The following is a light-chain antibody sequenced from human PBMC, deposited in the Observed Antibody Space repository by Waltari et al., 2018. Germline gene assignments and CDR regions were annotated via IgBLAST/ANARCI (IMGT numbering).Light chain of an antibody. CDR1: TGAVTNGHH. CDR3: LLFYAGVWV. J-gene: IGLJ3*02. Sequence: QTVVTQEPSVTVSPGGTVTLTCASSTGAVTNGHHPNWFQQKGGQTPRPLIYSTDSRYSWTPAHFSGALLGGKAALTLSGVRPEDEALYYCLLFYAGVWVFGGGTSLTV. CDR2: STD. V-gene: IGLV7-43*01.